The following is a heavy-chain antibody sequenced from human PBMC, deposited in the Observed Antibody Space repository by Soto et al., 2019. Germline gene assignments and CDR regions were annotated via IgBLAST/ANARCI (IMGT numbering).Heavy chain of an antibody. D-gene: IGHD3-10*01. V-gene: IGHV4-59*01. CDR3: ARMVRGVIESVYYYGMDV. Sequence: PSETLSLTCTVSGGSISSYYWGWIRQPPGKGLEWIGYIYYSGSTNYNPSLKSRVTISVDTSKNQFSLKLSSVTAADTAVYYCARMVRGVIESVYYYGMDVWGQGTTVTVSS. CDR2: IYYSGST. J-gene: IGHJ6*02. CDR1: GGSISSYY.